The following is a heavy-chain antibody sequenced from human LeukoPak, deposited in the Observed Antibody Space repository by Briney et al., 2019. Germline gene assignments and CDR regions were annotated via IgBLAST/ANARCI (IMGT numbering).Heavy chain of an antibody. CDR1: GFNFDDYA. Sequence: GRSLRLSCAISGFNFDDYAMHWVRQAPGRGLEWVSGINWKTGNGIYADSVKGRFTISRDNAKNSLYLQMSSLRAEDTALYYCTRRAARWQFDLWGRGTLLTVSS. V-gene: IGHV3-9*01. J-gene: IGHJ2*01. CDR2: INWKTGNG. D-gene: IGHD5-24*01. CDR3: TRRAARWQFDL.